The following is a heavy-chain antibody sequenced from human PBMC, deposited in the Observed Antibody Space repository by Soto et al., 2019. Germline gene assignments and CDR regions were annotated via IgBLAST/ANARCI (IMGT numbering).Heavy chain of an antibody. CDR1: GYTFTNSG. CDR3: ARGPQSRDWRGMWFDP. CDR2: ISTYNGNT. V-gene: IGHV1-18*01. J-gene: IGHJ5*02. Sequence: ASVKVSCKASGYTFTNSGVTWVRQAPGQGLEWMGWISTYNGNTNSAQKFQGRLTMTTDTSTTAYMELRSLTFDDTAVYYCARGPQSRDWRGMWFDPWGQGTRVTVSS. D-gene: IGHD6-19*01.